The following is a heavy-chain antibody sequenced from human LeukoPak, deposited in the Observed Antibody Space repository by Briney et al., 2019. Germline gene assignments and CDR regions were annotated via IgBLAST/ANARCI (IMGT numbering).Heavy chain of an antibody. Sequence: GGSLRLSCAASGFTFSGDYMSWVRQAPGKGLEWVSVIYSGADTYYADSVKGRFTISRHSSQKTVFLQMNTLRPEDTAVYYCARAKYCSGGSCYSGTLGSWGQGTLVTVSS. D-gene: IGHD2-15*01. J-gene: IGHJ5*02. CDR1: GFTFSGDY. CDR3: ARAKYCSGGSCYSGTLGS. CDR2: IYSGADT. V-gene: IGHV3-53*04.